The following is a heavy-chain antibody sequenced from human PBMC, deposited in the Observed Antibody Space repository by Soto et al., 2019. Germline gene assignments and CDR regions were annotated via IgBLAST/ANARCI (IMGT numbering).Heavy chain of an antibody. Sequence: GGSLSLSCTASGFTFSAYAMACVRQAPGKGLEWVSTISGGSSVTYYGDSVKGRFTISRDNAKKTLFLQLNRLSAEDTATYYCAKVLSKNYYYPFDFWGQGTQVTVSS. V-gene: IGHV3-23*01. CDR3: AKVLSKNYYYPFDF. CDR2: ISGGSSVT. CDR1: GFTFSAYA. J-gene: IGHJ4*02. D-gene: IGHD3-10*01.